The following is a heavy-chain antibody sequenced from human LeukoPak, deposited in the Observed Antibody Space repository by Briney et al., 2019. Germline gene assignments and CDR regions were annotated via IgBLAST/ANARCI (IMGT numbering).Heavy chain of an antibody. Sequence: GGSLRLSCAASGFTFSNYAMSWVRQAPGKGLEWVSAISASGVTAHYADSVKGRFTISRDNSKNTLYLQMNSLRAEDTAVYYCAKSNAFDIWGQGTMVTVSS. J-gene: IGHJ3*02. CDR2: ISASGVTA. CDR1: GFTFSNYA. V-gene: IGHV3-23*01. CDR3: AKSNAFDI.